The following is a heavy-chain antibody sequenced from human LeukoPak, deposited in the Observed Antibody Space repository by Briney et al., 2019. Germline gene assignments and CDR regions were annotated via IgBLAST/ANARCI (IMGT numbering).Heavy chain of an antibody. V-gene: IGHV3-64D*06. CDR2: ISSDVIET. CDR1: GFSFRRYL. D-gene: IGHD2-15*01. J-gene: IGHJ4*02. CDR3: GKDCLRRLVGEC. Sequence: GGSLRLSCSASGFSFRRYLMYCFRRAPGKGVEYVAGISSDVIETDYADYVKGRFTISRDNSKNIMYLKMSSLRAEDTAIYYCGKDCLRRLVGECWGQGTLVTVSS.